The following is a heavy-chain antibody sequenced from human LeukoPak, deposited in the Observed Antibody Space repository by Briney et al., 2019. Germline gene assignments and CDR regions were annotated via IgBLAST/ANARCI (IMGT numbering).Heavy chain of an antibody. V-gene: IGHV1-69*13. Sequence: ASVKVSCKASGGTFSSYAISWVRQAPGQGLEWMGGTIPIFGTANYAQKFQGRVTITADESTSTAYMELSSLRSEDTAVYYCARHHDVDTAMYSPFDYWGQGTLVTVSS. CDR1: GGTFSSYA. J-gene: IGHJ4*02. CDR3: ARHHDVDTAMYSPFDY. D-gene: IGHD5-18*01. CDR2: TIPIFGTA.